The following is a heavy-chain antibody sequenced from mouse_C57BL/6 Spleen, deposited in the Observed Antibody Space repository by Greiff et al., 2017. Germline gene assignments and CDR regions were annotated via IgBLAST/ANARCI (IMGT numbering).Heavy chain of an antibody. D-gene: IGHD2-4*01. CDR2: FYPGSGSI. CDR1: GYTFTEYT. CDR3: ARHEVGYDYDEGYFDY. V-gene: IGHV1-62-2*01. Sequence: VQLQQSGAELVKPGASVKLSCKASGYTFTEYTIHWVKQRSGQGLEWIGWFYPGSGSIKYNEKFKDKATLTADKSSSTVYMELSRLTSEDSAVYFCARHEVGYDYDEGYFDYWGQGTTLTVSS. J-gene: IGHJ2*01.